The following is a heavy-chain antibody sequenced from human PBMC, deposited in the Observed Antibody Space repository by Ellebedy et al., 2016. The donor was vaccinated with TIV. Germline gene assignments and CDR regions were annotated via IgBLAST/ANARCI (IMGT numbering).Heavy chain of an antibody. CDR3: AEGRSGWYYFDY. J-gene: IGHJ4*02. D-gene: IGHD6-19*01. CDR1: GGSFSGYY. V-gene: IGHV4-34*01. Sequence: SETLSLTCAVYGGSFSGYYWSWIRQPPGKGLEWIGEINQSGRTNYNPSLDKGRVTISVDTSKNQFSMSLSSVTAADTVVYYCAEGRSGWYYFDYWGQGTLVTVSS. CDR2: INQSGRT.